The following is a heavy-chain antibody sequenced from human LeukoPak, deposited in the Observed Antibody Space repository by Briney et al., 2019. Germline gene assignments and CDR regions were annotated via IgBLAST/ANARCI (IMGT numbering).Heavy chain of an antibody. Sequence: SETLSLTCTVSGGSISSSSYYWGWIRQPPGKGLEWIGSIYYSGSTYYNPSLKSRVTISVDTSKNQFSLKLSSVTAADTAVYYCARRAKILTTVVTPLGRTNSFDPWGQGTLVTVSS. J-gene: IGHJ5*02. D-gene: IGHD4-23*01. V-gene: IGHV4-39*01. CDR1: GGSISSSSYY. CDR2: IYYSGST. CDR3: ARRAKILTTVVTPLGRTNSFDP.